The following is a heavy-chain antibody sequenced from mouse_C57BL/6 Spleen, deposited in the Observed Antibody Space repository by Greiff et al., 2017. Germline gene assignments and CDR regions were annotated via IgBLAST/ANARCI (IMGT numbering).Heavy chain of an antibody. CDR1: GFAFSSSW. CDR3: ASPSPLDY. V-gene: IGHV1-82*01. CDR2: IYPGDGDI. Sequence: QVQLLQSGPELVKPGASVKISCTASGFAFSSSWMNWVNQSPGKGLEWIGRIYPGDGDINYTGTFTGQSTLTADKYSSTAYMQLSSLTSEDSAVYFCASPSPLDYWGQGTTLTVSS. J-gene: IGHJ2*01.